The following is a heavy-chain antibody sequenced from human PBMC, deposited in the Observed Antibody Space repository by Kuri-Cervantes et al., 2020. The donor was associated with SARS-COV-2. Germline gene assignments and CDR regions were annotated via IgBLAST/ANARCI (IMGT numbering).Heavy chain of an antibody. Sequence: GESLKISCAASGFTFSTYAMHWVRQAPGKGLEWVAHVSYDGSNRFYAQSVRGRFTISRDNSKSTLYLQMDSLRGDDTALYYCAGDLYKTYYFDFWGQGALVTVSS. CDR3: AGDLYKTYYFDF. V-gene: IGHV3-30*04. J-gene: IGHJ4*02. CDR2: VSYDGSNR. D-gene: IGHD5-24*01. CDR1: GFTFSTYA.